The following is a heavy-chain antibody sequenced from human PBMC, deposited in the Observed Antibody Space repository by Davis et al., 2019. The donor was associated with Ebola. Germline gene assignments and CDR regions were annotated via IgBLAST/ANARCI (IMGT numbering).Heavy chain of an antibody. CDR3: ESETRLGY. Sequence: GESLKISCAASGFAFSNSWMHWVRQIPGKGLVWVSRINSDGTTTSYADSVKGRFTISRDNAKNTLYLQMNSLTAEDTAVYYCESETRLGYWGQGTQVTVSS. CDR2: INSDGTTT. J-gene: IGHJ4*02. CDR1: GFAFSNSW. D-gene: IGHD1-1*01. V-gene: IGHV3-74*01.